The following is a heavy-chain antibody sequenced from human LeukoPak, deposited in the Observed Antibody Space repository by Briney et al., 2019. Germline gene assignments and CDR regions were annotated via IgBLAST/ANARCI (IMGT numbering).Heavy chain of an antibody. CDR2: INPNSGDT. Sequence: ASVKVSCKASGYTFTDYYMHWVRQATGQGLEWMGWINPNSGDTKYAQKFQGRVTMTRDTSISTAYMEVNRLRSDDTAVYYCAKPGGSGTFYNGGYNWFDPWGQGTLATVSS. D-gene: IGHD3-10*01. V-gene: IGHV1-2*02. J-gene: IGHJ5*02. CDR1: GYTFTDYY. CDR3: AKPGGSGTFYNGGYNWFDP.